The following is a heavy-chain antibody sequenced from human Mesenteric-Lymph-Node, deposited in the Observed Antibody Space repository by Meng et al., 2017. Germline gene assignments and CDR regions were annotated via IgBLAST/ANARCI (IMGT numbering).Heavy chain of an antibody. Sequence: QVQLVQSGAEVKKPGDAVKGTCKASGYPFTSYYLHGVRQAPGQGLEWMGIINPSGGSTSYAQKFQGRVTMTRDTSTSTVYMELSSLRSEDTAVYYCARDEPTAMAVGFDYWGQGTLVTVSS. CDR3: ARDEPTAMAVGFDY. V-gene: IGHV1-46*03. J-gene: IGHJ4*02. D-gene: IGHD5-18*01. CDR1: GYPFTSYY. CDR2: INPSGGST.